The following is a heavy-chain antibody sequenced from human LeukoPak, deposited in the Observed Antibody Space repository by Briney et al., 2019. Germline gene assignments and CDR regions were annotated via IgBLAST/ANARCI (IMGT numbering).Heavy chain of an antibody. CDR3: ARDRVVPAAIDAFDI. CDR2: IYYSGST. D-gene: IGHD2-2*01. Sequence: GSLRLSCAASGFTFSSYWMSWVRQAPGKGLEWVGSIYYSGSTYYNPSLKSRVTISVDTSKNQFSLKLSSVTAADTAVYYCARDRVVPAAIDAFDIWGQGTMVTVSS. V-gene: IGHV4-39*07. J-gene: IGHJ3*02. CDR1: GFTFSSYW.